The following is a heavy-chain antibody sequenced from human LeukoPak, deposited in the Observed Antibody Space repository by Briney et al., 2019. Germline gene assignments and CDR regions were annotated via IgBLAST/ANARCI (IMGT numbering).Heavy chain of an antibody. D-gene: IGHD1-26*01. CDR1: GGSISGTNW. V-gene: IGHV4-4*02. Sequence: SETLSLTCGVSGGSISGTNWWSWVRQPPGQGLEWIGEISLRGLTNYNPSLRSRLTMSLDESKNQVSLNLTSVTAADTAVYYRSRESGPFSPFGFWGQGTLVSVHS. CDR2: ISLRGLT. CDR3: SRESGPFSPFGF. J-gene: IGHJ4*02.